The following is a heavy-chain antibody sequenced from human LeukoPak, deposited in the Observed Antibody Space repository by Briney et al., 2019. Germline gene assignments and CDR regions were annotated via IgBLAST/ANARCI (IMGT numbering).Heavy chain of an antibody. CDR3: ASALTGYSGYDDYYYYMDV. Sequence: ASVKVSCKASGYTFSGYYMHWVRQAPGQGLEWMGWINPNSGGTNYAQKFQGRVTMTRDTSISTAYMELSRLRSDDTAVYYCASALTGYSGYDDYYYYMDVWGKGTTVTVSS. V-gene: IGHV1-2*02. CDR2: INPNSGGT. D-gene: IGHD5-12*01. J-gene: IGHJ6*03. CDR1: GYTFSGYY.